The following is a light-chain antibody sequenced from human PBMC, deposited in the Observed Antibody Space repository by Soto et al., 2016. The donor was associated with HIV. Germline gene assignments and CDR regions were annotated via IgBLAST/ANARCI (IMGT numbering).Light chain of an antibody. CDR2: AAS. V-gene: IGKV1-39*01. Sequence: DIQLTQSPSFLSASVGDRVTITCRASQGISSYLAWYQQKPGKAPKLLIYAASRFQSGVPSRFSGRGSGTDFTLTISSLQPEDFATYFCQQSYIMPLTFGGGTRVEIK. CDR3: QQSYIMPLT. J-gene: IGKJ4*01. CDR1: QGISSY.